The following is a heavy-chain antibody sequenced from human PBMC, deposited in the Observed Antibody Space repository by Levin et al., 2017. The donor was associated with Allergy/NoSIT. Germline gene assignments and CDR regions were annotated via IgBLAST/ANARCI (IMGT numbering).Heavy chain of an antibody. J-gene: IGHJ5*02. V-gene: IGHV4-59*01. CDR1: GGSISSYY. D-gene: IGHD3-10*01. CDR2: IYYSGST. Sequence: PSETLSLTCTVSGGSISSYYWSWIRQPPGKGLEWIGYIYYSGSTNYNPSLKSRVTISVDTSKNQFSLKLSSVTAADTAVYYCARHSRHTTWFGELLLRPGWFDPWGQGTLVTVSS. CDR3: ARHSRHTTWFGELLLRPGWFDP.